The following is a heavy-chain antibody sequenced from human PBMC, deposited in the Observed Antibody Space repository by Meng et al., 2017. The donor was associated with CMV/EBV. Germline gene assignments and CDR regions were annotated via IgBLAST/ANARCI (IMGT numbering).Heavy chain of an antibody. CDR1: GYTFTGYY. V-gene: IGHV1-2*02. J-gene: IGHJ4*02. CDR3: ARNPSGSYPGDFYDY. D-gene: IGHD1-26*01. CDR2: INPNSGGT. Sequence: ASVKVSCKASGYTFTGYYMHWVRQAPGQGLEWMGWINPNSGGTNYAQKFQGRVTMTRDTSISTAYMELSRLRSDDTAVYYCARNPSGSYPGDFYDYWGQGTLVTVSS.